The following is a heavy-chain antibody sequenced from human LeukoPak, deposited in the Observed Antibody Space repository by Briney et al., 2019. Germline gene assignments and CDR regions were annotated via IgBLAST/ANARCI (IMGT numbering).Heavy chain of an antibody. J-gene: IGHJ4*02. D-gene: IGHD4-17*01. V-gene: IGHV3-30*18. CDR2: ISYDGSNK. CDR1: GFTFSSYG. CDR3: AKDSSVPYGITD. Sequence: GGSLRLSCAASGFTFSSYGMHWVRQAPGKGLEWVAVISYDGSNKYYADSVKGRFTISRDNSKNTLSLQMNSLRAEDTALYYCAKDSSVPYGITDWGQGTLVTVSS.